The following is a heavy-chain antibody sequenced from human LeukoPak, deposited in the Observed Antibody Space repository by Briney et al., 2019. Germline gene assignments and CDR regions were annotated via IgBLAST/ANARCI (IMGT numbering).Heavy chain of an antibody. D-gene: IGHD3-10*01. CDR2: ISYDGSNK. CDR3: AKDRESTMVRGVISPFDY. Sequence: GGSLRLSCAASGFTFSSYAMHWVRQAPGKGLEWVAVISYDGSNKYYADSVKGRFTISRDNSKNTLYLQMNSLRAEDTAVYYCAKDRESTMVRGVISPFDYWGQGTLVTVSS. CDR1: GFTFSSYA. V-gene: IGHV3-30-3*01. J-gene: IGHJ4*02.